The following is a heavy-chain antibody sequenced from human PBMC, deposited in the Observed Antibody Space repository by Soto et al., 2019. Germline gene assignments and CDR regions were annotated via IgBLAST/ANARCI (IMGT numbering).Heavy chain of an antibody. CDR2: ISGSGNYT. Sequence: GGSLRLSCAASGFTVSDNYMSWVRQAPGKGLEWVSSISGSGNYTHYADFLRGRFTISRDNAKTSLYLQMNSLRAEDTAVYYCAREGINNYNEYYFDSWGQGTVVTVSS. CDR1: GFTVSDNY. V-gene: IGHV3-11*06. D-gene: IGHD4-4*01. J-gene: IGHJ4*02. CDR3: AREGINNYNEYYFDS.